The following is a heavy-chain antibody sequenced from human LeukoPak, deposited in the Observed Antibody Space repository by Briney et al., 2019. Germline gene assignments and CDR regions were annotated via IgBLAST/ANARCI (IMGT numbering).Heavy chain of an antibody. CDR2: IIPIFGTA. CDR3: ARPGRGERGYAFDI. Sequence: GSSVKVSCKASGGTFSSYAISWVRQAPGQGLEWMGGIIPIFGTANYAQKIQGRVTITTDESTSTAYMELSSLRSEDTAVYYCARPGRGERGYAFDIWGQGTMVTVSS. J-gene: IGHJ3*02. V-gene: IGHV1-69*05. D-gene: IGHD1-26*01. CDR1: GGTFSSYA.